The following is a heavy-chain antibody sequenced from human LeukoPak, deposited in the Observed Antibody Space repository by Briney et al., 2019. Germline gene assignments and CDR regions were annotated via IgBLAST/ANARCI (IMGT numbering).Heavy chain of an antibody. CDR2: INTNAGNP. D-gene: IGHD3-10*01. CDR3: ARGEFRLEY. Sequence: GASVKVSCKASGYTFASYGISWVRQAPGQGLEWMGWINTNAGNPTYAQGFTGRFVFSLDTSVSTAYLQISSLKAEDTAVYYCARGEFRLEYWGQGTLVTVSS. J-gene: IGHJ4*02. V-gene: IGHV7-4-1*02. CDR1: GYTFASYG.